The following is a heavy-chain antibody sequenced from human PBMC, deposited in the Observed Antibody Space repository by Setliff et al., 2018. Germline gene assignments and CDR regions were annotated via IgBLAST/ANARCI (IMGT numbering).Heavy chain of an antibody. D-gene: IGHD2-21*02. Sequence: ASVQVSCKASGYTFTSYGISWVRQAPGQGLEWMGWISAYNGNTNYAQKLQGRVTMTTDTSTSTAYMELRSLRSDDTAVYYCARTYCGGDCYPSPFDYWGQGTLVTVSS. CDR2: ISAYNGNT. J-gene: IGHJ4*02. CDR1: GYTFTSYG. CDR3: ARTYCGGDCYPSPFDY. V-gene: IGHV1-18*01.